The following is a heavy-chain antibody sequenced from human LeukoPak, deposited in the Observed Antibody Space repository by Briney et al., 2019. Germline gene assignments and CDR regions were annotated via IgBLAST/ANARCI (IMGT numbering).Heavy chain of an antibody. D-gene: IGHD6-19*01. CDR3: ARYSSGLYYFDY. V-gene: IGHV4-39*01. CDR1: GGSISSSSYY. CDR2: IYYNGST. Sequence: SETLSLTCTVSGGSISSSSYYWGWIRQPPGKGLEWIGSIYYNGSTYYNPSLKSRVTISVDTSKNQFSLKLSSVTAADTAVYYCARYSSGLYYFDYWGQGTLVTVSS. J-gene: IGHJ4*02.